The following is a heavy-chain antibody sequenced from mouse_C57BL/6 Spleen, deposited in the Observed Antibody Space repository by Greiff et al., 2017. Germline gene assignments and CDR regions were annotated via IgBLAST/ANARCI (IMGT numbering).Heavy chain of an antibody. J-gene: IGHJ2*01. CDR2: INPGSGGT. D-gene: IGHD2-5*01. CDR3: EREGGDYSNYFDY. Sequence: VQLQQSGAELVRPGTSVKVSCKASGYAFTNYLIAWVKQRPGQGLEWIGVINPGSGGTNYNDKFKSKGTLTVDKSTSTAYMQLSSLTSEDSAVYYCEREGGDYSNYFDYWGQGTTLTVSS. V-gene: IGHV1-54*01. CDR1: GYAFTNYL.